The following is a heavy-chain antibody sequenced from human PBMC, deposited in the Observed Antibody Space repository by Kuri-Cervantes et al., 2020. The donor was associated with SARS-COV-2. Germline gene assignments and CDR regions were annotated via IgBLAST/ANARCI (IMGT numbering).Heavy chain of an antibody. V-gene: IGHV3-74*01. Sequence: GESLKISCAASGFTFSSYWMHWVRQAPGKGLVWVSRINSDGSSTSYADSVKGRFTISRDNAKNTLYLQMNSLRAEDTAVYYCAKGDPYYDSSGFTFDYWGQGTLVTVSS. CDR2: INSDGSST. D-gene: IGHD3-22*01. CDR3: AKGDPYYDSSGFTFDY. J-gene: IGHJ4*02. CDR1: GFTFSSYW.